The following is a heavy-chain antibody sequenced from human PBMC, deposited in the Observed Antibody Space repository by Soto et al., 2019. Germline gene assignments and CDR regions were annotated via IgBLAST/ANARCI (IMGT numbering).Heavy chain of an antibody. Sequence: SETLSLTCTVSGGSISSSSYYWGWIRQPPGKGLEWIGSIYYSGSTYYNPSLKSRVTISVDTSKNQFSLKLSSVTAADTAVYYCARSIAVAGTNYWGQGTLVTVSS. J-gene: IGHJ4*02. V-gene: IGHV4-39*01. CDR2: IYYSGST. D-gene: IGHD6-19*01. CDR1: GGSISSSSYY. CDR3: ARSIAVAGTNY.